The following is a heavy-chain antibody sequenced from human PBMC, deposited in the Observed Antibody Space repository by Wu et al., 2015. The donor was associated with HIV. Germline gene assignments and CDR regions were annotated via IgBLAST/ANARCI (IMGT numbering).Heavy chain of an antibody. D-gene: IGHD5-12*01. CDR1: GYTLTDLS. Sequence: QVQLIQSGAEVKKPGASVKVSCKVSGYTLTDLSMHWVRQTPGKGLEWMGGFDSEHGETVYAQKFQGRVTMTEDTSAETAYMEVSSLRSEDTAVYYCSRDSLGYKYGYLVYWGQGTLVTVSS. V-gene: IGHV1-24*01. CDR2: FDSEHGET. CDR3: SRDSLGYKYGYLVY. J-gene: IGHJ4*02.